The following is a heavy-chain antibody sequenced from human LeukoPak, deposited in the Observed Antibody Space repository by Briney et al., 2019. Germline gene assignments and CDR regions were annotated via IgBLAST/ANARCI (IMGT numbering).Heavy chain of an antibody. CDR3: AKFIAAAGDLDY. J-gene: IGHJ4*02. CDR2: ISSSGSTI. D-gene: IGHD6-13*01. V-gene: IGHV3-48*04. CDR1: GFIFSSYG. Sequence: GGSLRLSCAASGFIFSSYGMHWVRQAPGKGLEWVSYISSSGSTIYYADSVKGRFTISRDNAKNSLYLQMNSLRAEDTAVYYCAKFIAAAGDLDYWGQGTLVTVSS.